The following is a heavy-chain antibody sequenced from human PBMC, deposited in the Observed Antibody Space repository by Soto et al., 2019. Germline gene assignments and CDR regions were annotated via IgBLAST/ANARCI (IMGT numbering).Heavy chain of an antibody. J-gene: IGHJ4*02. V-gene: IGHV1-2*02. CDR2: VNPNGGDT. Sequence: QVQLVQSGAEMRQPGASVKVSCKASGYTFNEHYIHWVRQAPGQSLEWMGWVNPNGGDTNYAQKLRGRVTTTIETSISTAYMELAGLRSDDRATYYCARDSDRWTYGLGSWLEWGQGSPVTVSS. CDR3: ARDSDRWTYGLGSWLE. D-gene: IGHD3-10*01. CDR1: GYTFNEHY.